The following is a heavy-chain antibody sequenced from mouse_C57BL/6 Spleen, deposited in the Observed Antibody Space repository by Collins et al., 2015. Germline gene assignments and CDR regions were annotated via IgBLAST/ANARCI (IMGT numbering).Heavy chain of an antibody. V-gene: IGHV5-4*02. J-gene: IGHJ3*01. CDR2: ISDGGSYT. CDR1: GFTFSDYY. D-gene: IGHD2-1*01. CDR3: ASYYWFAY. Sequence: EVQLVESGGGLVKPGGSLKLSCAASGFTFSDYYMYWVRQTPEKRLEWVATISDGGSYTYYPDSVKGRFTISRDNAKNNLYLQMSSLKSEDTAMYYCASYYWFAYWGQGTLVTVSA.